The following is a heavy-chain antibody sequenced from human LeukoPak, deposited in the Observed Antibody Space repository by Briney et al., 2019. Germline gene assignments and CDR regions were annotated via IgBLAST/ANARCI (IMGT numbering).Heavy chain of an antibody. Sequence: PSETLSLTCTVSGGSISSSSYYWGWIRQPPGKGLEWIGSIYYSGSTYYNPSLKSRATISVDTSKHQFSRKLSSVPAADTALYYCARGPAEGSDHDYWGQGTLVTVSS. J-gene: IGHJ4*02. CDR2: IYYSGST. V-gene: IGHV4-39*07. CDR3: ARGPAEGSDHDY. CDR1: GGSISSSSYY.